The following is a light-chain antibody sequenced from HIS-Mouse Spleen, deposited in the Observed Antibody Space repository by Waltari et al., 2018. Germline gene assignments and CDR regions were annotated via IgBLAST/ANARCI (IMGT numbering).Light chain of an antibody. CDR2: RNN. V-gene: IGLV1-47*01. CDR3: AAWDDSLSGQV. J-gene: IGLJ3*02. CDR1: SPNIGSNY. Sequence: QSVLTQPPSASGTPGQRVTISCSGSSPNIGSNYVYLYQQLPGTAPKLLIYRNNQRPSGVPDRFSGSKSGTSASLAISGLRSEDEADYYCAAWDDSLSGQVFGGGTKLTVL.